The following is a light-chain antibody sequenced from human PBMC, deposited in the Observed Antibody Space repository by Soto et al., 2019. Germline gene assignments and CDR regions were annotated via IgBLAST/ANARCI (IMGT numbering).Light chain of an antibody. CDR1: RSFASSY. V-gene: IGKV3-20*01. Sequence: EIVLTQSPVTLSLSPGERATLSCRASRSFASSYLGWYQQKPGQAPRLLIYAASTRATGIPDRFSGGGSATDFTLTISRLEPEDSAVYYCQHYDSSPPYTFGQGTKVDIK. CDR2: AAS. J-gene: IGKJ2*01. CDR3: QHYDSSPPYT.